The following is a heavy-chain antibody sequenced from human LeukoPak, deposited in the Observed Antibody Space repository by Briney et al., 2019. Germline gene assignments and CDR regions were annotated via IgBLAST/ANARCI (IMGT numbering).Heavy chain of an antibody. D-gene: IGHD3-10*01. CDR1: GYTFTGYY. CDR2: INPNSGGT. CDR3: ARDTPGGPGSRRFDY. V-gene: IGHV1-2*06. J-gene: IGHJ4*02. Sequence: ASVKVSCKASGYTFTGYYMHWVRQAPGQGLEWMGRINPNSGGTNYAQKFQGRFTMTRDTSISTAYMELSRLRSDDTAVYYCARDTPGGPGSRRFDYWGQGTLVTVSS.